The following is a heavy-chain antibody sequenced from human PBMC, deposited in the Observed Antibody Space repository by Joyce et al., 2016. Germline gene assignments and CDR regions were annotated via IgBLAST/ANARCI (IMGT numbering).Heavy chain of an antibody. CDR1: GFTFSSYT. CDR2: VSSNSAYI. D-gene: IGHD6-6*01. Sequence: EVQLVESGGGLVKPGGSLRLSCAASGFTFSSYTMNWVRQAPGKGLEWVSAVSSNSAYIYYADSVRGRFTISRDNAKNLLFLQMNSLRAEDTALYYCAREAGRGISSSDWFDPWGQGTLVTVSS. J-gene: IGHJ5*02. V-gene: IGHV3-21*06. CDR3: AREAGRGISSSDWFDP.